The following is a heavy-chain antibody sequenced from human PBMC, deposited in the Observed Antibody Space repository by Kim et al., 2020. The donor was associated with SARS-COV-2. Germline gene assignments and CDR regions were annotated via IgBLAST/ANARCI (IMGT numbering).Heavy chain of an antibody. CDR2: ISPKSSFA. Sequence: GGSLRLSCAASGFSFRDYYMSWVRQAPGKGLEWVSFISPKSSFATYADSVKGQFTISRDNSKNSLFLQMDSLTAEDTAVYYCAGGGLNTYWYFELWGRGSLVSVSS. CDR1: GFSFRDYY. CDR3: AGGGLNTYWYFEL. V-gene: IGHV3-11*05. D-gene: IGHD2-8*01. J-gene: IGHJ2*01.